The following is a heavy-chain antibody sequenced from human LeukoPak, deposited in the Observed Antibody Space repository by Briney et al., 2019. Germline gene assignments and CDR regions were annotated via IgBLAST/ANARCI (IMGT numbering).Heavy chain of an antibody. CDR3: AKVAERGTSLGKFDR. Sequence: GGSLRLSCAPSGFTFSNYAMSWVRQAPGKGLEWVSAIAGNGGRTYYADSVKGRFTISRDNSKNTLYLQMNSLRAEDTAVYYCAKVAERGTSLGKFDRWGQGTLVTVSS. D-gene: IGHD5-24*01. CDR2: IAGNGGRT. J-gene: IGHJ5*02. V-gene: IGHV3-23*01. CDR1: GFTFSNYA.